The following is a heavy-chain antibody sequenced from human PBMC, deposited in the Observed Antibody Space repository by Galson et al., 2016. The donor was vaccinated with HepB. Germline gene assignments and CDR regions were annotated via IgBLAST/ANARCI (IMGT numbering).Heavy chain of an antibody. CDR1: GFTVSTSY. D-gene: IGHD1-1*01. CDR3: ARDWRNGGFDY. V-gene: IGHV3-53*01. Sequence: SLRLSCAASGFTVSTSYMSWVRQAPGKGLEWVSLIEGAGSTYYADSAKGRFTISRETSKNTLYLQMNSLRVEDTAVYYCARDWRNGGFDYWGQGTLVTVSS. CDR2: IEGAGST. J-gene: IGHJ4*02.